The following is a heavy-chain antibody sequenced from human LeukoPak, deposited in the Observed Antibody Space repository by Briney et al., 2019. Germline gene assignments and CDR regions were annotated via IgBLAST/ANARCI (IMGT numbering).Heavy chain of an antibody. CDR1: GFTISSYS. CDR3: ARGPDIVVIPIVDDSFDI. J-gene: IGHJ3*02. Sequence: GGSLRLSCAASGFTISSYSLNWVRRAPGKGLEWVSSIGSNSKYIYYADSVKGRFTSSRDNAKNSLYLQMNSLRAEDTAVYYCARGPDIVVIPIVDDSFDIWGQGTMVTVSS. CDR2: IGSNSKYI. D-gene: IGHD2-2*01. V-gene: IGHV3-21*01.